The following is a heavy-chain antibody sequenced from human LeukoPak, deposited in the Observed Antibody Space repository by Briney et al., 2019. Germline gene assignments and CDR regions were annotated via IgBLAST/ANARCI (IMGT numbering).Heavy chain of an antibody. CDR3: ARANYYDSSGYSPYYFDY. CDR1: GGSIISTIR. V-gene: IGHV4-4*02. J-gene: IGHJ4*02. Sequence: SETLSLTCAVSGGSIISTIRWSWVRQPPGKGLEWVGEIYHEGATKYNPSLESRVTISVDTSKNQFSLKLSSVTAADTAVYYCARANYYDSSGYSPYYFDYWGQGTLVTVSS. CDR2: IYHEGAT. D-gene: IGHD3-22*01.